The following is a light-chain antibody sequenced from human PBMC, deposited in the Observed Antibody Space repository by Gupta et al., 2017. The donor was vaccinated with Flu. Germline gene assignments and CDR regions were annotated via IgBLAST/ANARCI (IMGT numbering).Light chain of an antibody. CDR1: QSVSSKY. CDR3: QKYGSSPET. V-gene: IGKV3-20*01. Sequence: ENVLTPSPGTLSLSSVERATIFCRASQSVSSKYLAWFQQKPGKAPRLLIYGATSRATGIPDRFSGSGSGTDFTLTISRLEPEDFAVYYCQKYGSSPETFGQGTKVEIK. J-gene: IGKJ1*01. CDR2: GAT.